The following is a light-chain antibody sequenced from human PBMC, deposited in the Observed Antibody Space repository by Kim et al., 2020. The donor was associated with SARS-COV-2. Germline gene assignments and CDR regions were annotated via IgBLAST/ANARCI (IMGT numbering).Light chain of an antibody. CDR3: SSYTSSSTFEV. V-gene: IGLV2-14*01. CDR1: SSDVGGYNY. J-gene: IGLJ3*02. CDR2: DVS. Sequence: QSALTQPASVSGSPGQSITISCTGTSSDVGGYNYVSWYQQHPGKALKLMIYDVSKRPSGVSNRFSGFKSGNTASLTISGLQAEDEADYYCSSYTSSSTFEVFGGGTQLTVL.